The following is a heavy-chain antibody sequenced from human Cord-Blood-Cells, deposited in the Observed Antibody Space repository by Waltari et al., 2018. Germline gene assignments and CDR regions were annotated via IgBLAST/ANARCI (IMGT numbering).Heavy chain of an antibody. J-gene: IGHJ4*02. Sequence: QLQLQESGPGLVKPSETLSLTCTVSGGSISSSSYYWGWIRQPPGKGLEWVGGVYYSGRTYYSPRVRSRVTISVDTSKNQFSLRLSSVTAADTAVYYCAREKTGIFDYWGQGTLVTVSS. CDR2: VYYSGRT. D-gene: IGHD1-1*01. CDR3: AREKTGIFDY. CDR1: GGSISSSSYY. V-gene: IGHV4-39*07.